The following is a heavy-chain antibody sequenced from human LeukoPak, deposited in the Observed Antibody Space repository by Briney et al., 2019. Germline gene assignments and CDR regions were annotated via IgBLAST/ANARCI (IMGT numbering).Heavy chain of an antibody. CDR2: INPSGGTT. CDR3: ARMYLDPEWVLSFFDF. J-gene: IGHJ5*01. CDR1: GYTFTSYY. D-gene: IGHD3-3*01. V-gene: IGHV1-46*01. Sequence: GASVKVSCKASGYTFTSYYMHWVRQAPGQGLEWMGIINPSGGTTSYAQKFQDRVSMTTDSSTTTAYMELRGLRSDDTAVYYCARMYLDPEWVLSFFDFWGQGTLVTVSS.